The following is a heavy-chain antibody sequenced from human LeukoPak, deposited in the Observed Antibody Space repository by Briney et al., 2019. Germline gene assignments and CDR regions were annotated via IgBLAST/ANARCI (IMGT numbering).Heavy chain of an antibody. J-gene: IGHJ5*02. Sequence: SETLSLTCAVSGYSIGTDYYWGWIRQPPGKGLEWIGSIYNSGSTYYNPSLKSRTTISVDTSKKQFSLKLSSVTAADTAVYYCARNSSSSSPPERYNWSDPWGQGTLVTVSS. D-gene: IGHD6-6*01. V-gene: IGHV4-38-2*01. CDR2: IYNSGST. CDR1: GYSIGTDYY. CDR3: ARNSSSSSPPERYNWSDP.